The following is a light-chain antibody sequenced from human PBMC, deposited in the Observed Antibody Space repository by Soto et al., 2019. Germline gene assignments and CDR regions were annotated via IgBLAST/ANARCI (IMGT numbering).Light chain of an antibody. V-gene: IGKV1-5*03. Sequence: DIQMTQSPSTLSASVGDRVTITCRASQSISSWLAWYQHKPGKDPKLLIYKASTLERGVPSRFSGSESGTELTLSISSLQPDDFGYYYCQPYSSCGTFGQGTRLEI. CDR1: QSISSW. CDR3: QPYSSCGT. CDR2: KAS. J-gene: IGKJ1*01.